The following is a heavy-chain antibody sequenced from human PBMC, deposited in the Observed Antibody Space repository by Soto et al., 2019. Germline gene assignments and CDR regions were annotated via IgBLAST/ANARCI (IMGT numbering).Heavy chain of an antibody. D-gene: IGHD4-4*01. CDR2: INHGGTT. Sequence: SETLSLTCAVYGGSFSGHYWSWIRQPPGKGLEWIGEINHGGTTNYNPSLKSRFIISVDTSKNHFSLKLSSVTAADTAVYYCARAGVGYSNYVDYWGQGTLVTVSS. J-gene: IGHJ4*02. CDR1: GGSFSGHY. V-gene: IGHV4-34*01. CDR3: ARAGVGYSNYVDY.